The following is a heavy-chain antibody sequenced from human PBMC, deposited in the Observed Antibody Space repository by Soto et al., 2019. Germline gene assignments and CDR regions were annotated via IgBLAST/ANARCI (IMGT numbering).Heavy chain of an antibody. CDR2: ISSNGGST. Sequence: GGSLRLSCSASGFTFSSYAMHRVRQAPGKGLEYVSAISSNGGSTYYADSVKGRFTISRDNSKNTLYLQMSSLRAEDTAVYYSVKAPTWEIFYGMDVWGQGTTVTVSS. J-gene: IGHJ6*02. CDR1: GFTFSSYA. D-gene: IGHD1-26*01. CDR3: VKAPTWEIFYGMDV. V-gene: IGHV3-64D*06.